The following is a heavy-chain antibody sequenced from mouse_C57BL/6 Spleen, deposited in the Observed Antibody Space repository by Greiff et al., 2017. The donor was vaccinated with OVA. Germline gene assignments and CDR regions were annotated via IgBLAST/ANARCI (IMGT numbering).Heavy chain of an antibody. CDR2: LSYAGSH. D-gene: IGHD2-3*01. Sequence: EVQLVESGPGLVKPSQSLSLTCSVTGYSITSGYYWHWIRQFPGNQLEWMVYLSYAGSHNYNPSLKNRISITRDTSKNQFFLKLNSVTTEDTATYYCAREDGAYFDYWGQGTTLTVSS. CDR3: AREDGAYFDY. V-gene: IGHV3-6*01. CDR1: GYSITSGYY. J-gene: IGHJ2*01.